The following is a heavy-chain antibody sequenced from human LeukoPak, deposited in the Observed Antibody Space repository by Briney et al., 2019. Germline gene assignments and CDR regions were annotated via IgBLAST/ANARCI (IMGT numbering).Heavy chain of an antibody. J-gene: IGHJ6*03. CDR3: ARVQYSSFIFGDMDV. CDR1: GGSISSSSYY. V-gene: IGHV4-39*07. D-gene: IGHD6-6*01. CDR2: IYYSGST. Sequence: SETLSLTCTVSGGSISSSSYYWGWIRQPPGKGLEWIGSIYYSGSTYYNPSLKSRVTISVDTSKNQFSLKLSSVTAADTAVYYCARVQYSSFIFGDMDVWGKGTTVTVSS.